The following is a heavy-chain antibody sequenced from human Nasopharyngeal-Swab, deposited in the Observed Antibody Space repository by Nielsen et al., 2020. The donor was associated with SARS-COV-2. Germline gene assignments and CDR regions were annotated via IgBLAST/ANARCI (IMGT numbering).Heavy chain of an antibody. CDR2: ISSSSYI. CDR1: GFTFSSYS. Sequence: GSLKISCAASGFTFSSYSMNWVRQAPGKGLEWVSSISSSSYIYYADSVKGRFTISRDNAKNSLYLQMNSLRAEDTAVYYCASERSSRLGEGTFDYWGQGTLVTVSS. D-gene: IGHD3-16*01. J-gene: IGHJ4*02. V-gene: IGHV3-21*01. CDR3: ASERSSRLGEGTFDY.